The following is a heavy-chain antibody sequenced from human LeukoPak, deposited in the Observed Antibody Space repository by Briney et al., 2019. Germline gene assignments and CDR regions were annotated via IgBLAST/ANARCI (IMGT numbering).Heavy chain of an antibody. CDR1: GFTFSSYA. Sequence: GGSLRLSCAASGFTFSSYAMHWVRQAPGEGLEWVAVISYDGSNKYFADSVKGRFTISRDNSKNTLFLQMNSLRPEDTAVYYCARAAHSGSLAPFDYWGQGTLVTVSS. J-gene: IGHJ4*02. D-gene: IGHD1-26*01. CDR3: ARAAHSGSLAPFDY. V-gene: IGHV3-30*04. CDR2: ISYDGSNK.